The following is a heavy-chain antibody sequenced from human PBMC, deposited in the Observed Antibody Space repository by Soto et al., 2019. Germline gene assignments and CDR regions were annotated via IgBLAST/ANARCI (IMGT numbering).Heavy chain of an antibody. D-gene: IGHD5-12*01. V-gene: IGHV1-2*04. CDR3: ARDREMATPYGMDV. J-gene: IGHJ6*02. CDR2: INPNSGGT. Sequence: QVQLVQSGAEVKKPGASVKVSCKASGYTFTGDYMHWVRQAPGQGLEWMGWINPNSGGTNYAQKFQGWVTMTRDTSISTAYMELRRLRSDDTAVYYCARDREMATPYGMDVWGQGTTVTVSS. CDR1: GYTFTGDY.